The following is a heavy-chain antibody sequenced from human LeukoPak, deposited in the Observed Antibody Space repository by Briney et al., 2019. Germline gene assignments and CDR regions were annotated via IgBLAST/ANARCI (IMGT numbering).Heavy chain of an antibody. J-gene: IGHJ4*02. Sequence: SETLSLTCTVSGGSISSYYWSWIRQPPGKGLEWIGYIYYSGSTNYNPSLKSRVTISVDTSKDQFSLKLSSVTAADTAVYYCATGYGLLWFGELSGGYFDYWGQGTLVTVSS. CDR3: ATGYGLLWFGELSGGYFDY. V-gene: IGHV4-59*01. CDR1: GGSISSYY. D-gene: IGHD3-10*01. CDR2: IYYSGST.